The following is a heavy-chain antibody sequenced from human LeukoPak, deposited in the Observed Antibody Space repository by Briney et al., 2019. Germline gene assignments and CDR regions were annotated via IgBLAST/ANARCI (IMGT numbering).Heavy chain of an antibody. CDR2: INTDGSST. CDR1: GFTFSSSW. Sequence: HGGSLRLSCAASGFTFSSSWMHWVRQAPGKGLVWVSRINTDGSSTSYADSVKGRFTISRDNSKNTLYLQMNSLRAEDTAVYYCATRADCSSTSCYTTAEYFQHWGQGTLVTVSS. D-gene: IGHD2-2*02. CDR3: ATRADCSSTSCYTTAEYFQH. J-gene: IGHJ1*01. V-gene: IGHV3-74*01.